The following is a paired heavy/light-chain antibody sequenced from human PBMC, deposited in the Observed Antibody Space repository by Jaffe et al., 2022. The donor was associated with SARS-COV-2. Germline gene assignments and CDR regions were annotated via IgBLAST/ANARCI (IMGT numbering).Heavy chain of an antibody. D-gene: IGHD6-19*01. CDR2: ISGSGGST. V-gene: IGHV3-23*01. Sequence: EVQLLESGGGLVQPGGSLRLSCAASGFTFSSYAMSWVRQAPGKGLEWVSAISGSGGSTYYADSVKGRFTISRDNSKNTLYLQMNSLRAEDTAVYYCAPVGQWLVPSMDYGMDVWGQGTTVTVSS. J-gene: IGHJ6*02. CDR3: APVGQWLVPSMDYGMDV. CDR1: GFTFSSYA.
Light chain of an antibody. J-gene: IGLJ3*02. Sequence: QSALTQPRSVSGSPGQSVTISCTGTSSDVGGYNYVSWYQQHPGKAPKLMIYDVSKRPSGVPDRFSGSKSGNTASLTISGLQAEDEADYYCCSYAGSYTFDWVFGGGTKLTVL. CDR2: DVS. CDR1: SSDVGGYNY. CDR3: CSYAGSYTFDWV. V-gene: IGLV2-11*01.